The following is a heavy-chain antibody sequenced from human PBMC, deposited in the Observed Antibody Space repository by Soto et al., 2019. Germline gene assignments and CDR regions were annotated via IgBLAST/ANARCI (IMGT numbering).Heavy chain of an antibody. V-gene: IGHV1-24*01. CDR2: FDPEDGET. Sequence: ASVKVSCKVSGYTLTELSMHWVRQAPGKGLEWMGGFDPEDGETIYAQKFQGRVTMTEDTSTDTAYMELSSLRSEDTAVYYCATDTLDGDYVHYWGQGTLVTVSS. CDR1: GYTLTELS. CDR3: ATDTLDGDYVHY. J-gene: IGHJ4*02. D-gene: IGHD4-17*01.